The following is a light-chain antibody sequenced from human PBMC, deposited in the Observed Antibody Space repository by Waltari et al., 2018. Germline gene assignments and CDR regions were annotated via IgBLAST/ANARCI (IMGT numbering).Light chain of an antibody. CDR1: SSDVGSYNR. CDR3: SSYTSSSTSYVV. CDR2: EVS. Sequence: QSALTQPPSVSGSPGQSVTISCTGTSSDVGSYNRVSWYQQPPGTAPKLMIYEVSNRPSGVPERFSGSKSGNTASLTISGLQAEDEADYYCSSYTSSSTSYVVFGGGTKLTVL. V-gene: IGLV2-18*02. J-gene: IGLJ2*01.